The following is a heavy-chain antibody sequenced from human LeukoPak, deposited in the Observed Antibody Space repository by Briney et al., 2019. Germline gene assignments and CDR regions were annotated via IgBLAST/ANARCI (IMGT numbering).Heavy chain of an antibody. CDR2: IYHSGST. CDR3: ARDNYYDSSGYWDHNWFDP. CDR1: GGSISRGGYS. D-gene: IGHD3-22*01. Sequence: SQTLSLTCAVSGGSISRGGYSWRWIRQPPGKGLEWVGYIYHSGSTYHNPSLKSRVTISVDRSKNQFSLKLSSVTAADTAVYYCARDNYYDSSGYWDHNWFDPWGQGTLVTVSS. J-gene: IGHJ5*02. V-gene: IGHV4-30-2*01.